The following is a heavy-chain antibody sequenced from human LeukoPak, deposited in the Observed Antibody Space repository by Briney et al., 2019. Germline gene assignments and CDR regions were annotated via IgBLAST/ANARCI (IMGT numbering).Heavy chain of an antibody. D-gene: IGHD3-22*01. V-gene: IGHV1-18*01. CDR2: ISAYNGNT. CDR3: ARDHPLDYYDSSGYYYGDY. CDR1: GYTFTSYG. Sequence: GASVKVSCKASGYTFTSYGISWVRQAPGQGLEWMGWISAYNGNTNYAQKLQGRVTMTTDTSTSTAYLELRSLRSDDTAVYYCARDHPLDYYDSSGYYYGDYWGQGTLVTVSS. J-gene: IGHJ4*02.